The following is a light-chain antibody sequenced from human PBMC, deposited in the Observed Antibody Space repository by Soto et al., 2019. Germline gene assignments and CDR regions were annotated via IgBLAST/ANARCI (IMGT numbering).Light chain of an antibody. J-gene: IGLJ1*01. CDR1: NSDIGHYDY. V-gene: IGLV2-14*03. CDR3: CSLTTSHTYV. Sequence: QSVLTHPAPVSGSPGQSITISCTRTNSDIGHYDYVSWYQQHPGKAPKRMIYHVTYRPSGVSNRYSGSKSGNSASLTISGLQADDEADYYCCSLTTSHTYVFGSGTKVTVL. CDR2: HVT.